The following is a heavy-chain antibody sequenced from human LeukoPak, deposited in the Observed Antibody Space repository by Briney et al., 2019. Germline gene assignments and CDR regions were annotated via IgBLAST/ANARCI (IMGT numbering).Heavy chain of an antibody. CDR2: INPNNGNT. D-gene: IGHD3-16*02. V-gene: IGHV1-8*03. CDR1: GYTFTSYD. Sequence: ASVKVSCKASGYTFTSYDINWVRQATGQGLEWMGWINPNNGNTGYAQKFQGRVTITRDTSISTAYMELSSLRSEDTAVYYCARQYYDYVWGSYRPYYYYMDVWGKGTTVTVSS. CDR3: ARQYYDYVWGSYRPYYYYMDV. J-gene: IGHJ6*03.